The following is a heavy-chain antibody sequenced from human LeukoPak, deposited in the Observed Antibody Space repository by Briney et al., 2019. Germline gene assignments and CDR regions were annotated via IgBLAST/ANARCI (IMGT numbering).Heavy chain of an antibody. CDR3: ARVMWDIVLVPAAMRGYDEWYYFDY. Sequence: MPSETLSLTCTVSGGSISSYYWSWVRQPPGKGLEWIGFVYYTGSTNYSPSLKSRVTISVDTSKNQFSLKLSSVTAADTAVYYCARVMWDIVLVPAAMRGYDEWYYFDYWGQGTLVTVSS. CDR2: VYYTGST. CDR1: GGSISSYY. J-gene: IGHJ4*02. V-gene: IGHV4-59*08. D-gene: IGHD2-2*01.